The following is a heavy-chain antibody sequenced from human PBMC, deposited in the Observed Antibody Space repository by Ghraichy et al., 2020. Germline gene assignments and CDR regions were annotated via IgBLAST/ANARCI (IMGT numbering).Heavy chain of an antibody. V-gene: IGHV3-23*01. CDR3: AKDITMVQGGGNAFDI. J-gene: IGHJ3*02. CDR1: GFTFSSYA. D-gene: IGHD3-10*01. Sequence: GESLNISCAASGFTFSSYAMSWVRQAPGKGLEWVSAISGSGGSTYYADSVKGRFTISRDNSKNTLYLQMNSLRAEDTAVYYCAKDITMVQGGGNAFDIWGQGTMVTVSS. CDR2: ISGSGGST.